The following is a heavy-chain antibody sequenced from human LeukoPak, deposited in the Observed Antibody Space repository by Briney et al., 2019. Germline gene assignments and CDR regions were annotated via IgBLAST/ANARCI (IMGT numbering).Heavy chain of an antibody. CDR1: GDIVSHNSAA. CDR2: TYYRSEWYT. D-gene: IGHD6-19*01. CDR3: ARDSSGWYRWFDP. V-gene: IGHV6-1*01. Sequence: SQTLSLTCAISGDIVSHNSAAWSWIRQSPSRGLEWLGRTYYRSEWYTEYAVSVKSRITINPDTSKNQFSLHLNSVTPEDTAVYYCARDSSGWYRWFDPWGQGTRVTVSS. J-gene: IGHJ5*02.